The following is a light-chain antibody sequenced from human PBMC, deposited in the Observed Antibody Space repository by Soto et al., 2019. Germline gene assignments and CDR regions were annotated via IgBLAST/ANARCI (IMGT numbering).Light chain of an antibody. CDR1: SSNIGSNT. V-gene: IGLV1-44*01. Sequence: QSVLTQPPSASGTPGRRVTISCSGGSSNIGSNTVNWYQQLPGTAPKLLIYSNNQRPSGVPDRFSGSKSGTSASLAISGLQSEDEADYYCAAWDDSLNGLYVFGTGTKVTVL. CDR2: SNN. CDR3: AAWDDSLNGLYV. J-gene: IGLJ1*01.